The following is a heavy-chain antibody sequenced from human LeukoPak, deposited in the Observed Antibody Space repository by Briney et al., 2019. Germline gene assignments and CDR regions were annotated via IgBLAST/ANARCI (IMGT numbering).Heavy chain of an antibody. Sequence: GGSLSLSCAVSGFTFSNCWVHCLRQAPGKARVWVSRINPDGSRTDYADSVKGRFTISRDNAKNTLYLQMNSLRAEDAAVYFCARDLRGKSDYWGQGTLVTVSS. CDR2: INPDGSRT. CDR3: ARDLRGKSDY. CDR1: GFTFSNCW. D-gene: IGHD4-23*01. J-gene: IGHJ4*02. V-gene: IGHV3-74*01.